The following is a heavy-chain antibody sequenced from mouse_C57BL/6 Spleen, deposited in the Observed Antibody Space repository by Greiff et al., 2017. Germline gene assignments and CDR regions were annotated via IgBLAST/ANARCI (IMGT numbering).Heavy chain of an antibody. CDR3: AREHCENADYVDY. CDR1: GYTFTSYW. CDR2: IYPGSGNT. D-gene: IGHD1-1*02. Sequence: VQLQQPGAELVKPGASVKMSCKASGYTFTSYWITWVKQRPGQGLEWIGDIYPGSGNTNYNEKFKSKATLTVDTSSSTAYMQRSSLTSEDSAVYYCAREHCENADYVDYWGQGTTLTVSS. V-gene: IGHV1-55*01. J-gene: IGHJ2*01.